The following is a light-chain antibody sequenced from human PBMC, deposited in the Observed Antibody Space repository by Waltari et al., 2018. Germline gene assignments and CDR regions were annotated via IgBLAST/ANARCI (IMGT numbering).Light chain of an antibody. CDR3: QQYDNLLIT. V-gene: IGKV1-33*01. CDR2: DAS. CDR1: QDIGYY. J-gene: IGKJ5*01. Sequence: DIQITESPSSLSASVGERVTITCQATQDIGYYLGWYQQKPGRAPKLLIPDASNLETGVPSRFSGSGSGTDFTFTITYLQPEDIATYYCQQYDNLLITFGQGTRLEIK.